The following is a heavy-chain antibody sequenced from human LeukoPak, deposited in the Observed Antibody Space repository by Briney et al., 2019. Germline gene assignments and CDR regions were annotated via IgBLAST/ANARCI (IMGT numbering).Heavy chain of an antibody. V-gene: IGHV1-46*01. CDR2: INPSGGST. D-gene: IGHD3-22*01. CDR3: ARDLKGSSGYYYRDAFDI. CDR1: GYTLTSYY. Sequence: ASVKVSCKASGYTLTSYYMHWVRQAPGQGLEWMGIINPSGGSTSYAQKFQGRVTMTRGMSTSTVYMELSSLRSEDTAVYYCARDLKGSSGYYYRDAFDIWGQGTMVTVSS. J-gene: IGHJ3*02.